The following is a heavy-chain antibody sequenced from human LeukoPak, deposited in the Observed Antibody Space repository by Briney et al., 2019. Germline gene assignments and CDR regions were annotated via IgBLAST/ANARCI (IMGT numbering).Heavy chain of an antibody. D-gene: IGHD3-16*02. Sequence: GGSLRLSCAASGFTFNSHAMSWVRQAPGKGLEWVSAIRGGGGSTYHADFVKGRFTISSDNSKNTLSLQMNSLRVEDTAVYYCARDQGYDYVWGSNRYGYWGQGTLVTVPS. CDR3: ARDQGYDYVWGSNRYGY. CDR1: GFTFNSHA. CDR2: IRGGGGST. J-gene: IGHJ4*02. V-gene: IGHV3-23*01.